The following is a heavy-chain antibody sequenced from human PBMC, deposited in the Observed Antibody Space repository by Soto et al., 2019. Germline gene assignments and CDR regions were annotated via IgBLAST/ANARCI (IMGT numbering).Heavy chain of an antibody. Sequence: QVQLQESGPGLVKPSQTLSLTCTVSGGSTRNGNYYWTWIRQLPGKGLEWIGNIYYTGSTSYNPSLKSRVTISIDTSKNQFSLKLRSVVAADTVMYYRAKNETRRSWFDPWGQGTLVTVSS. CDR2: IYYTGST. CDR3: AKNETRRSWFDP. J-gene: IGHJ5*02. CDR1: GGSTRNGNYY. V-gene: IGHV4-31*03.